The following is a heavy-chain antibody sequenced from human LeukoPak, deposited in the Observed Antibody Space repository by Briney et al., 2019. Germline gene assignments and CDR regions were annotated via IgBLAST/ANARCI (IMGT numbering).Heavy chain of an antibody. J-gene: IGHJ1*01. D-gene: IGHD6-13*01. CDR1: GFTFSGYW. V-gene: IGHV3-74*01. Sequence: PGGSLRLSCAASGFTFSGYWMNWVRQAPGKGLVWVSRINSDGNDATYADSVKGRFTSSRDNSKKMLFLQMTSLRAEDTAVYYCTRDFYSSSWDWGQGTLVTVSS. CDR2: INSDGNDA. CDR3: TRDFYSSSWD.